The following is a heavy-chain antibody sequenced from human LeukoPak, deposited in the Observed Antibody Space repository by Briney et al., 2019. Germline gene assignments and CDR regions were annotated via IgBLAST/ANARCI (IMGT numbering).Heavy chain of an antibody. Sequence: KRGESLKISCKGSGYSFTSYWIGWVRQMPGKGLEWMGIIYPGDSDTRYSPSFQGQVTISADKSISTAYPQWSSLKASDTAMYYCARRPLLSLLVEMATIDAFDIWGQGTMVTVSS. CDR2: IYPGDSDT. V-gene: IGHV5-51*01. CDR1: GYSFTSYW. D-gene: IGHD5-24*01. J-gene: IGHJ3*02. CDR3: ARRPLLSLLVEMATIDAFDI.